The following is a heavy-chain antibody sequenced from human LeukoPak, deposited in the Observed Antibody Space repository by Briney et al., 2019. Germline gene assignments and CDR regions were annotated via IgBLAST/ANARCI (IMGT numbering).Heavy chain of an antibody. CDR2: ISSSSSYI. D-gene: IGHD4-23*01. J-gene: IGHJ4*02. V-gene: IGHV3-21*01. Sequence: GGSLRLSCAASGFTFSSYSMNWVRQAPGKGLEWVSSISSSSSYIYYADSVKGRFTISRDSAKNSLYLQMNSLRAEDTAVYYCARGLGGNHGYWGQGTLVTVSS. CDR3: ARGLGGNHGY. CDR1: GFTFSSYS.